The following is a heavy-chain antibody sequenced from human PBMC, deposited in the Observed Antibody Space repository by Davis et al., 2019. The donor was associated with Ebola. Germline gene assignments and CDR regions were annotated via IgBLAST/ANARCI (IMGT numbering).Heavy chain of an antibody. Sequence: GESLKISCTASGFTFSTYAMSWVRQAPGKGLEWVSVIYSGGSTYYADSVKGRFTISRDNAKNSLYLRLNSLRAEDTALYHCARVNAVTGYSRFDSWGQGTLVTVSS. CDR1: GFTFSTYA. CDR2: IYSGGST. J-gene: IGHJ5*01. V-gene: IGHV3-23*03. CDR3: ARVNAVTGYSRFDS. D-gene: IGHD3-9*01.